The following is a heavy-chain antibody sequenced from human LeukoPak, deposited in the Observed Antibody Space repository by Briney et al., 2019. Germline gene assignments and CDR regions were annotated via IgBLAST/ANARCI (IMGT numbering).Heavy chain of an antibody. V-gene: IGHV3-74*01. J-gene: IGHJ5*02. CDR3: ARETGYYDSSGVNWFDP. CDR2: INSDGSST. Sequence: GGSLRLSCAASGFTFSSYWMHWVRQAPGKGLVWVSRINSDGSSTSYADSVKGRFTISRDNAKNTLYLQMNSLRAEDTAVYYCARETGYYDSSGVNWFDPWGQGTLVTVSS. D-gene: IGHD3-22*01. CDR1: GFTFSSYW.